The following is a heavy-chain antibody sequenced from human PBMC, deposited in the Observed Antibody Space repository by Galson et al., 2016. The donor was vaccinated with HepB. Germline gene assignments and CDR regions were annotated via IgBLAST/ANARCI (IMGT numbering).Heavy chain of an antibody. CDR2: ISASGGSK. D-gene: IGHD3-9*01. CDR3: AKVLSDWSPFDW. V-gene: IGHV3-23*01. CDR1: GLSLSPYA. J-gene: IGHJ4*02. Sequence: SLRLSCAGSGLSLSPYAMSWGRQAPGKGLEWVSSISASGGSKTYADSVRGRFITSRDNSNNKLFLQMNSLRGEDTAVYYCAKVLSDWSPFDWWGQGTLVTVSS.